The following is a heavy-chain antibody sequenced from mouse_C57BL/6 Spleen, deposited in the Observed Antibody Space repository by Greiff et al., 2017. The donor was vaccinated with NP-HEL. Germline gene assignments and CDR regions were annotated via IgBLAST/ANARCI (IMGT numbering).Heavy chain of an antibody. CDR2: IDPSDSYT. V-gene: IGHV1-59*01. Sequence: QVQLQQPGAELVRPGTSVKLSCKASGYTFTSYWMHWVKQRPGPGLEWIGVIDPSDSYTNYNQKFKGKATLTVDTSSSTAYMQLSSLTSEDSAVYYCASPLMDYWGQGTSVTVSS. CDR3: ASPLMDY. J-gene: IGHJ4*01. CDR1: GYTFTSYW.